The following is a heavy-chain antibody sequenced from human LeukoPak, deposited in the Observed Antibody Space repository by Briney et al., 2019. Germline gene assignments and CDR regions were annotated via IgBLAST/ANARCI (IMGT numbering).Heavy chain of an antibody. CDR2: MNPNSGNT. D-gene: IGHD4-17*01. J-gene: IGHJ4*02. CDR1: GYTFTGYY. V-gene: IGHV1-8*02. Sequence: ASVKVSCKASGYTFTGYYMHWVRQATGQGLEWMGWMNPNSGNTGYAQKFQGRVTMTRNTSISTAYMELSSLRSEDTAVYYCAVGEYGDYDYWGQGTLVTVSS. CDR3: AVGEYGDYDY.